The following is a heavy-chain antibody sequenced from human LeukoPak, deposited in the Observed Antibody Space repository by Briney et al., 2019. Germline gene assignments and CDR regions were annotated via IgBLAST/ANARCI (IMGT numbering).Heavy chain of an antibody. CDR1: GFTFSSYG. V-gene: IGHV3-30*18. CDR2: ISYDGSNK. CDR3: AKGSYGGWTNWFDP. D-gene: IGHD4/OR15-4a*01. J-gene: IGHJ5*02. Sequence: GGSLRLSCVASGFTFSSYGMHWVRQAPGKGLEWVAVISYDGSNKYYADSVKGRFTISRDNSRNTLYLQMNSLRAEDTAVYYCAKGSYGGWTNWFDPWGQGTLVTVSS.